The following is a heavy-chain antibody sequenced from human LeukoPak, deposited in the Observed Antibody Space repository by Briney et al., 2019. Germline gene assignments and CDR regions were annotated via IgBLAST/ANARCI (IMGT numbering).Heavy chain of an antibody. CDR3: ASRNYYTSGTETGYYFDL. D-gene: IGHD3-10*01. CDR2: ISAYDGDR. Sequence: ASVKVSCKASGYTFTGYYMHWVRQAPGQGLEWMGWISAYDGDRIYAQNLQGRVTMTTDTSTSTAYMELRSLRSDDTAVYFCASRNYYTSGTETGYYFDLWGQGTLVTVSS. CDR1: GYTFTGYY. V-gene: IGHV1-18*04. J-gene: IGHJ4*02.